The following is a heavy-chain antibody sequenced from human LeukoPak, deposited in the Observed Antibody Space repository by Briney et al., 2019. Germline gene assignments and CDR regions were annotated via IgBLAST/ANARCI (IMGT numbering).Heavy chain of an antibody. CDR3: AKRRSSWYGGEYYFDY. CDR1: GFTFSSHG. Sequence: SGGSLRLSCAASGFTFSSHGMHWVRQAPGKGLEWVAVIWYDGSKKYYADSVTGRFTISRDNSKNALSLQMNSLRAEDTALYYCAKRRSSWYGGEYYFDYWGLGTLVTVSS. D-gene: IGHD6-13*01. CDR2: IWYDGSKK. V-gene: IGHV3-30*02. J-gene: IGHJ4*02.